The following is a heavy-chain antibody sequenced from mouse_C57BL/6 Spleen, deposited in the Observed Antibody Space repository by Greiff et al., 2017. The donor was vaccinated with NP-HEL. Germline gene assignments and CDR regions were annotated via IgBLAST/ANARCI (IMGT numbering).Heavy chain of an antibody. D-gene: IGHD1-1*01. CDR2: IYPRDGST. Sequence: QVQLQQSGPELVKPGASVKLSCKASGYTFTSYDINLVKQRPGQGLEWIGWIYPRDGSTKYNEKFKGKATLTVDTSSSTAYMELHSLTSEDSAVYFCARSAVVAPGDYAMDYWGQGTSVTVSS. CDR3: ARSAVVAPGDYAMDY. CDR1: GYTFTSYD. J-gene: IGHJ4*01. V-gene: IGHV1-85*01.